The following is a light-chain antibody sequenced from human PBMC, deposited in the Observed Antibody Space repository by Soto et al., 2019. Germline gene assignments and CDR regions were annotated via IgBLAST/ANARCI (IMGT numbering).Light chain of an antibody. Sequence: EIVMTQSPATLSVSPGERATLSCRASQSVSINLAWYQQKPGQAPRLLIYGASTRATGIPARFSGSGSGTEFTLTINSLQSEDFAVYYCHHYNNWPPWTFGQGTKVEIK. J-gene: IGKJ1*01. CDR3: HHYNNWPPWT. CDR2: GAS. CDR1: QSVSIN. V-gene: IGKV3-15*01.